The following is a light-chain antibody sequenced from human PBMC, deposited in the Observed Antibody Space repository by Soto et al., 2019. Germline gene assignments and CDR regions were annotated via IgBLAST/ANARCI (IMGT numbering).Light chain of an antibody. J-gene: IGKJ4*01. CDR2: DAS. CDR3: QQRATWPLT. V-gene: IGKV3-11*01. CDR1: QSVSTL. Sequence: EIVLTQSPGTLSLPPGERATLSCRASQSVSTLLAWYQQKPGQAPRLLIFDASNRATGIPARFSGSGSGTDFTLTISSLEPEDFAVYYCQQRATWPLTFGGGTKLEI.